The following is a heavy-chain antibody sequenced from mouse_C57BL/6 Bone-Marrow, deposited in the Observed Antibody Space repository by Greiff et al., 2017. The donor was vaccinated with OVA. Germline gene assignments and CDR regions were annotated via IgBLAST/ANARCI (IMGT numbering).Heavy chain of an antibody. Sequence: EVQLVESGPELVKPGASVKIPCKASGYTFTDYNMDWVKQSHGKSLEWIGDINPNNGGTIYNQKFKGKATLTVDKSSSTAYMELRSLTSEDTAVYYCARRESAWFAYWGQGTLVTVSA. J-gene: IGHJ3*01. CDR1: GYTFTDYN. CDR3: ARRESAWFAY. V-gene: IGHV1-18*01. CDR2: INPNNGGT.